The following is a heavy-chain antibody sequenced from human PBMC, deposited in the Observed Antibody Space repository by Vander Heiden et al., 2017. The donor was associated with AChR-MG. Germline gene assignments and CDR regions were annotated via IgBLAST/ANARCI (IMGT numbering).Heavy chain of an antibody. CDR2: ISSSSSYI. CDR1: GFTFSSYS. D-gene: IGHD2-8*01. Sequence: EVQLVESGGGLVKPGGSLRLSCAASGFTFSSYSMNWVRQAPGKGLEWVSSISSSSSYIYYADSVKGRFTISRDNAKNSLYLQMNSLRAEDTAVYYCARGLMVYAPGHLYYFDYWGQGTLVTVSS. J-gene: IGHJ4*02. CDR3: ARGLMVYAPGHLYYFDY. V-gene: IGHV3-21*01.